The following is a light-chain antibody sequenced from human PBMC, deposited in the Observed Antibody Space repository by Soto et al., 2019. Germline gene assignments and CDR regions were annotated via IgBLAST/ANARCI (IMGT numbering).Light chain of an antibody. CDR3: QQRTSLPPWP. CDR1: QSVSLS. Sequence: EGGLTHTPTTLSLSPGGRANLSCRASQSVSLSLAWYQQKPGQAPRLLIYDASKRASGIPARFSGGGSGTDFTLTISSLEPEDFAVYYCQQRTSLPPWPFAQGTRV. J-gene: IGKJ1*01. V-gene: IGKV3-11*01. CDR2: DAS.